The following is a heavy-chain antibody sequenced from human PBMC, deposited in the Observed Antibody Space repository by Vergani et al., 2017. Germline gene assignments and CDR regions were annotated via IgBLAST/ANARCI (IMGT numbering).Heavy chain of an antibody. D-gene: IGHD3-22*01. CDR3: TKAGQYDSDNFHDS. CDR2: IRYDGTKR. V-gene: IGHV3-30*02. CDR1: GFTFRIYG. J-gene: IGHJ1*01. Sequence: QVQLVESGGGVVQPGGSLRLSCIASGFTFRIYGMHWVRQAPGKGLEWVAFIRYDGTKRFYGDSVKVRFTISRDNSQTTGFLQMNSLRADDSAVYYCTKAGQYDSDNFHDSWGQGALVTVAS.